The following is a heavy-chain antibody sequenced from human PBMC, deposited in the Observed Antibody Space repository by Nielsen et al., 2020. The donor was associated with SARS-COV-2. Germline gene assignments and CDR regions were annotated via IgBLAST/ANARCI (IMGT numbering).Heavy chain of an antibody. CDR1: GGSFSGYY. D-gene: IGHD1-26*01. Sequence: SETLSLTCAVYGGSFSGYYWSWIRQPPGKGLEWIGEINHSGSTNYNPSLKSRVTISVDTSKNQFSLKLSSVTAADTAVYYCARVIAWELGPAGDYWGQGTLVTVSS. J-gene: IGHJ4*02. CDR2: INHSGST. CDR3: ARVIAWELGPAGDY. V-gene: IGHV4-34*01.